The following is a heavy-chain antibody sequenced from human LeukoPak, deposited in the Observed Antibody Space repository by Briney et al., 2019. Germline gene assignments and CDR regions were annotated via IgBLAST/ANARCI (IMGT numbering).Heavy chain of an antibody. Sequence: ASVKVSCKASGYTFTSYDINWVRQATGQGLEWMGWMNPNSGNTGYAQRFQGRVTMTRNTSISTAYMELSSLRSEDTAVYYCARGRVGYGQSGPRKKSRFFDYWGQGTLVTVSS. CDR1: GYTFTSYD. J-gene: IGHJ4*02. D-gene: IGHD5-18*01. V-gene: IGHV1-8*01. CDR3: ARGRVGYGQSGPRKKSRFFDY. CDR2: MNPNSGNT.